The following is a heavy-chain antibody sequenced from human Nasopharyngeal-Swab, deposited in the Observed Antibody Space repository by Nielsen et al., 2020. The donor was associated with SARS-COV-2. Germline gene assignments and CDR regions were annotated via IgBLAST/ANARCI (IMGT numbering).Heavy chain of an antibody. CDR2: IYPGDSDT. V-gene: IGHV5-51*01. J-gene: IGHJ4*02. CDR3: AGYIAVAGHFDY. CDR1: GYSFTSYW. Sequence: GGSLRLSCKGSGYSFTSYWIGWVRQMPGKGLEWMGIIYPGDSDTRYSPSFQGQVTISADKSISTAYLQWSSLKASDTAMYYCAGYIAVAGHFDYWGQGTLVTVSS. D-gene: IGHD6-19*01.